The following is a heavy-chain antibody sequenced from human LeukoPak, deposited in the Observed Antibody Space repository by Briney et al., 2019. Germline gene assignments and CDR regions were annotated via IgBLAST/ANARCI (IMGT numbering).Heavy chain of an antibody. V-gene: IGHV4-61*01. CDR3: ASTPYSSSWYYFDY. CDR1: GGSVSSASYY. J-gene: IGHJ4*02. CDR2: IYASGNT. D-gene: IGHD6-13*01. Sequence: PSETLSLTCTVSGGSVSSASYYWTWIRQPPGKGLEWIGYIYASGNTNCNPSLKSRVTISVDTSKNQFSLKLSSVTAADTAVYYCASTPYSSSWYYFDYWGQGTLVTVSS.